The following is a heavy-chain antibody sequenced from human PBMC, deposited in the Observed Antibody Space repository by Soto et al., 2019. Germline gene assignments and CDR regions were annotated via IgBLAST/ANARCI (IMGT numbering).Heavy chain of an antibody. Sequence: GGSLRLSCEASGFPFGNYHMSWVRQAPGKGLEWVAGISAGGDGTTYADSVKGRFTISRDNSRNTLYLQMNSLRVDDTALYYCAKEPRLQRAYSGQVPLVTVSS. CDR2: ISAGGDGT. D-gene: IGHD4-4*01. CDR1: GFPFGNYH. V-gene: IGHV3-23*01. CDR3: AKEPRLQRAY. J-gene: IGHJ4*01.